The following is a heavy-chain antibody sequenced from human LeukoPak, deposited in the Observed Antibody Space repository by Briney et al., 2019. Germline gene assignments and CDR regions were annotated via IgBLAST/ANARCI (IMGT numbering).Heavy chain of an antibody. CDR3: ARTLGRLVWTGDAFDI. CDR1: GGSISSGSYY. D-gene: IGHD3-10*02. V-gene: IGHV4-61*02. J-gene: IGHJ3*02. Sequence: SETLSLTCTVSGGSISSGSYYWSWIRQPAGKGLEWIGRIYTSGSTNYNPSLKSRVTISVDTSKNQFSLKLSSVTAADTAVYYCARTLGRLVWTGDAFDIWGQGTMVTVSS. CDR2: IYTSGST.